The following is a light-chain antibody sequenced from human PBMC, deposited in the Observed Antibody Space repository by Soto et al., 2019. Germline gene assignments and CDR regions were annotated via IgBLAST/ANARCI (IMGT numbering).Light chain of an antibody. CDR1: SSDVGGYNY. J-gene: IGLJ1*01. Sequence: ALTQPPSASGSPGQSVAISCTGTSSDVGGYNYVSWYQQHPGRAPKLMIYEVNKRPSGVPDRFSGSKSGNTASLTVSGLQAEDEADYYCSSYAGSSNVFGTGTKVTVL. CDR3: SSYAGSSNV. V-gene: IGLV2-8*01. CDR2: EVN.